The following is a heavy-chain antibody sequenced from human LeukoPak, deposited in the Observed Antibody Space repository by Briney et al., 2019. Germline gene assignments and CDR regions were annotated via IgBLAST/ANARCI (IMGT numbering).Heavy chain of an antibody. CDR1: GGSISSYY. V-gene: IGHV4-4*07. D-gene: IGHD2-2*02. J-gene: IGHJ3*02. Sequence: PSETLSLTCTVSGGSISSYYWSWIRQPAGKGLERIGCIYTSGSTNYNPSLKSRVTMSVDTSKNQFSLKLSSVTAADTAVYYCARSPRYCSSTSCYTGAFDIWGQGTMVTVSS. CDR3: ARSPRYCSSTSCYTGAFDI. CDR2: IYTSGST.